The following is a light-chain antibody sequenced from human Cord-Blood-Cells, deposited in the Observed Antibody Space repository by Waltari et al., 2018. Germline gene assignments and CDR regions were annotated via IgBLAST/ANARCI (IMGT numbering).Light chain of an antibody. V-gene: IGKV1-5*01. J-gene: IGKJ2*01. CDR1: QSISSW. Sequence: DLQMTQSPSTLSASVGDRVTITCRASQSISSWLAWYQQKPGKAPKLLIYDASSLESGVPSRFSGSGSGTEFTLTISSLQPDDFATYYCQQYNSYTFGQGTKLEIK. CDR2: DAS. CDR3: QQYNSYT.